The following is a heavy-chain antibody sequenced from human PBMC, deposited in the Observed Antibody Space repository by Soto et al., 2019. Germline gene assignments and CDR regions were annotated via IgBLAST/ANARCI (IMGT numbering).Heavy chain of an antibody. D-gene: IGHD3-9*01. CDR3: ARALSFHDVLTGRGWVFYFDY. CDR2: VYYSGNT. Sequence: QVRLQESGPGLVKPSETLSLTCTVSGGSISSYYWTWIRQPPGRGLEWIGDVYYSGNTNSNPSLKSRVTISVDTSRSQFSLELNSVTTADTAVYYCARALSFHDVLTGRGWVFYFDYWGQGALVTVSS. V-gene: IGHV4-59*01. CDR1: GGSISSYY. J-gene: IGHJ4*02.